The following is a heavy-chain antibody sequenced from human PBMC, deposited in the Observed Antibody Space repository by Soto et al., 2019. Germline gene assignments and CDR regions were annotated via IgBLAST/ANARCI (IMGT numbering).Heavy chain of an antibody. V-gene: IGHV3-23*01. CDR1: GFTFSSYA. CDR2: ISGSGGST. J-gene: IGHJ6*02. Sequence: HPGGSLRLSCAASGFTFSSYAMSWVRQAPGKGLEWVSAISGSGGSTYYADSVKGRFTISRDNSKNTLYLQMNSLRAEDTAVYYCAKDGGRDCSGGSCYSGYYYYGMDVWDQGTTVTVSS. CDR3: AKDGGRDCSGGSCYSGYYYYGMDV. D-gene: IGHD2-15*01.